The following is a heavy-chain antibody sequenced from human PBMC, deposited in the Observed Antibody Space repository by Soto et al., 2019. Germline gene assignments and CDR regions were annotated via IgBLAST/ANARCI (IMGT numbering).Heavy chain of an antibody. J-gene: IGHJ4*02. D-gene: IGHD6-19*01. CDR3: ARDNPGLPPTLYSSGWYAFDY. CDR1: GFTFSDYY. V-gene: IGHV3-11*01. Sequence: GGSLRLSCAASGFTFSDYYMSWIRQAPGKGLEWVSYISSSGSTIYYADSVKGRFTISRDNAKNSLYLQMNSLRAEDTAVYYCARDNPGLPPTLYSSGWYAFDYWGQGTLVTVSS. CDR2: ISSSGSTI.